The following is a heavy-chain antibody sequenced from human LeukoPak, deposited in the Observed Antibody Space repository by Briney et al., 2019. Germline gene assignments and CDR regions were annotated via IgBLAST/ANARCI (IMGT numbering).Heavy chain of an antibody. CDR2: ISASGGPT. Sequence: GGSLRLSCAASGFTFSTYAISCVRQAPGEGVEWGSGISASGGPTYYADSVKGRFAISRDNSKNTLYLQMNSLRAEDTAVYYCAKDFSSSGWYDYWGQGTLVTVSS. D-gene: IGHD6-19*01. CDR3: AKDFSSSGWYDY. J-gene: IGHJ4*02. CDR1: GFTFSTYA. V-gene: IGHV3-23*01.